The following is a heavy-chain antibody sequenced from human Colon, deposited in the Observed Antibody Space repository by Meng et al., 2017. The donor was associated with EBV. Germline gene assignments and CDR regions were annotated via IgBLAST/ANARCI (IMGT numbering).Heavy chain of an antibody. V-gene: IGHV4-39*01. J-gene: IGHJ4*02. D-gene: IGHD4-17*01. Sequence: APGLGTPSVTRSLTCPGFGGSLDNSDYFWDWIRQPPGKGLEWIGSVRYSGTAYYNPSLTSRVTISVDTSKNQFSLNLSSLTAADTAVYYCARHVYGDSYGFWGQGTLVTVSS. CDR2: VRYSGTA. CDR1: GGSLDNSDYF. CDR3: ARHVYGDSYGF.